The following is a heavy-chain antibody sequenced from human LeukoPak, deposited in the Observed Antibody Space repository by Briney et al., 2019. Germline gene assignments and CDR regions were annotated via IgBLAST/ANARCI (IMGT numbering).Heavy chain of an antibody. CDR3: AREMATIPYYMDV. V-gene: IGHV3-23*01. Sequence: GGSLRLSCTTSGFSFNTYSMSWVRQAPGKGLEWVSAINDDTPYYTDSVKGRFTISRDNAKNTLYLQMNSLRADDTATYYCAREMATIPYYMDVWGKGTTVTISS. CDR1: GFSFNTYS. D-gene: IGHD5-24*01. J-gene: IGHJ6*03. CDR2: INDDTP.